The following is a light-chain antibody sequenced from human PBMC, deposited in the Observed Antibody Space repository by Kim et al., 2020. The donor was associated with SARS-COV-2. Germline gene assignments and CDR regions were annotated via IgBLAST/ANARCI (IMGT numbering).Light chain of an antibody. V-gene: IGKV3-20*01. J-gene: IGKJ4*01. Sequence: SPGERAALSCRASQSVSSNYLAWDQQKPGPAPRLLSYGASSRATGIPDRFSGSGSGTDFTLTISRLEPEDFAVYYCQQYGRSPLTFGGGTKVDIK. CDR1: QSVSSNY. CDR2: GAS. CDR3: QQYGRSPLT.